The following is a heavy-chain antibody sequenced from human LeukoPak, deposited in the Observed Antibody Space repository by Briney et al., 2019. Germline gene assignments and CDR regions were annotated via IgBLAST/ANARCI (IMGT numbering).Heavy chain of an antibody. V-gene: IGHV1-8*01. CDR2: MYPNSGNT. J-gene: IGHJ6*01. CDR3: ARGQGVYGDYYSRGMDG. CDR1: GYTFTSYD. D-gene: IGHD4-17*01. Sequence: ASVKVSCKASGYTFTSYDINWVRQAPRQRLEWIGWMYPNSGNTAYAQKFQGRVTITRNTSISTAYMELSSLRSEDTAVYYPARGQGVYGDYYSRGMDGWGQASTVTAYS.